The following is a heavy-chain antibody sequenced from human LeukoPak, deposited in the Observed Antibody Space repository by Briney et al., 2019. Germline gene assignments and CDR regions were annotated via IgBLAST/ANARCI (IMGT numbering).Heavy chain of an antibody. D-gene: IGHD1-26*01. J-gene: IGHJ5*02. CDR2: INHSGST. CDR3: AREYPKGGSYRFDP. Sequence: SETLSLTCAVYGGSFSGYYWSWIRQPPGKGMEWIGEINHSGSTNYNPSLKSRVTISVDTSENQFSLKLSSVTAADTAVYYCAREYPKGGSYRFDPWGQGTLVTVSS. V-gene: IGHV4-34*01. CDR1: GGSFSGYY.